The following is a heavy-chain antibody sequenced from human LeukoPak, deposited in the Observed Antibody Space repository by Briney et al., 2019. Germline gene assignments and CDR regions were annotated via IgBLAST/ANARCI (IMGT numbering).Heavy chain of an antibody. J-gene: IGHJ6*03. D-gene: IGHD3-3*01. V-gene: IGHV1-18*01. Sequence: ASVKVSCKASGYTFTSYGISWVRQAPGQGLEWMGWISAYNGNTNYAQKLQGRVTMTTDTSTSTAYMELRSLRSDDTAVYYCARDSSATTIFGKSYYYYMDVWGKGTTVTVSS. CDR3: ARDSSATTIFGKSYYYYMDV. CDR2: ISAYNGNT. CDR1: GYTFTSYG.